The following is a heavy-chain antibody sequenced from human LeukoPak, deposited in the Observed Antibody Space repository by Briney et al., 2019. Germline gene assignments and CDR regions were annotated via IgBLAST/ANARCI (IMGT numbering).Heavy chain of an antibody. Sequence: GGSLRLSRAASGFTFSSYWMSWVRQAPGKGLEWVANIKQDGSEKYYVDSVKGRFTISRDNAKNSLYLQMNSLRAEDTAVYYCARDPRYSSGWYISDAFDIWGQGTMVTVSS. CDR1: GFTFSSYW. CDR3: ARDPRYSSGWYISDAFDI. D-gene: IGHD6-19*01. CDR2: IKQDGSEK. J-gene: IGHJ3*02. V-gene: IGHV3-7*01.